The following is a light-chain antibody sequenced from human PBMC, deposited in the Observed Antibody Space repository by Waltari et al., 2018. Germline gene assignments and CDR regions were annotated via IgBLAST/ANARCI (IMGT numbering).Light chain of an antibody. CDR1: SGHSSNV. CDR3: QTGGHGAWV. Sequence: QLVLTQSPSVSASLGASVKLTCTLSSGHSSNVIAWLQQRPETGPRYLMKVNSDGSHTKGDEIPDRFSGSSSGAERYLTISNLQSEDEADYFCQTGGHGAWVFGGGTTLTVL. J-gene: IGLJ3*02. V-gene: IGLV4-69*01. CDR2: VNSDGSH.